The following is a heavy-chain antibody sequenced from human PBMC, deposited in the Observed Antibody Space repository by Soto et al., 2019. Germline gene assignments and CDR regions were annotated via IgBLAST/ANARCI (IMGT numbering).Heavy chain of an antibody. Sequence: VQLVECGGGLVKPGGSLRLSCAASGFTFSDYYMSWIRQAPGKGLEWVSYISSSGSTIYYADSVKGRFTISRDNAKNSLYLQMNSLRAEDTAVYYCARDLEYYDFWSGSGPFDYWGQGTLVTVSS. D-gene: IGHD3-3*01. CDR3: ARDLEYYDFWSGSGPFDY. J-gene: IGHJ4*02. CDR2: ISSSGSTI. V-gene: IGHV3-11*01. CDR1: GFTFSDYY.